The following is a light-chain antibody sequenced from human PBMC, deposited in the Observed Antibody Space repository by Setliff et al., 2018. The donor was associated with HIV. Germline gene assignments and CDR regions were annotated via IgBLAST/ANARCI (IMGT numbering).Light chain of an antibody. CDR2: DVS. J-gene: IGLJ1*01. Sequence: QSVLTQPAYVSGSPGQSITISCTGTSSAVGGYNYVSWYQQHPGKAPKFMIYDVSKRPSGVSNRFSGSKSGNTASLTISGLQAEDEADYYCSSYTSSSTYVFGTGTKVTVL. CDR3: SSYTSSSTYV. V-gene: IGLV2-14*01. CDR1: SSAVGGYNY.